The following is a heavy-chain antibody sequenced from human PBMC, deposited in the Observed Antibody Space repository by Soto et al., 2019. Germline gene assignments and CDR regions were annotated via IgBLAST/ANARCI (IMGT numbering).Heavy chain of an antibody. Sequence: EVQLVESGGGLVQPGGSLRLSCAASGFTFSDHYMDWVRQAPGKGLEWVGRIRKKVNSYTTEYAASVKGRFTISRDDSKNSLYLQMNSLETGYTAVYYCLRSGGDYSFDFWGQGTLVSVSS. CDR3: LRSGGDYSFDF. J-gene: IGHJ4*02. V-gene: IGHV3-72*01. D-gene: IGHD1-1*01. CDR2: IRKKVNSYTT. CDR1: GFTFSDHY.